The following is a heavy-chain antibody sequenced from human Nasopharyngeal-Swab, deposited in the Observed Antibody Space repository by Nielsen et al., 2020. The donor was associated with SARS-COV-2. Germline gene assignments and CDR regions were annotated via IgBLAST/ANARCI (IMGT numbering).Heavy chain of an antibody. V-gene: IGHV3-23*01. Sequence: GGSLRLSCAASGFTFSRSALTWVRQAPGKGLEWVSAIGVSGTMTYYADFVRGRFTISRDNSKNTLYLQMNSLRAEDTAVYYCARGGSRGMFDYWGQGTLVTVSS. CDR1: GFTFSRSA. D-gene: IGHD2-15*01. CDR2: IGVSGTMT. CDR3: ARGGSRGMFDY. J-gene: IGHJ4*02.